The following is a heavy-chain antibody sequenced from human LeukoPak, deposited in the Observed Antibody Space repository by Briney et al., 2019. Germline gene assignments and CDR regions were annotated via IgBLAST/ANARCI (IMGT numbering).Heavy chain of an antibody. CDR1: GFTFSSYW. D-gene: IGHD3-22*01. V-gene: IGHV3-74*01. J-gene: IGHJ4*02. CDR3: ASGGVSSGKSIDC. Sequence: GGSLRLSCAASGFTFSSYWMHWVRQAPGKRLVWVSRINSDGSSTSYADSVKGRFTISRDNAKNTLYLQMNSLRAEDTAVYYCASGGVSSGKSIDCWGQGTLVTVSS. CDR2: INSDGSST.